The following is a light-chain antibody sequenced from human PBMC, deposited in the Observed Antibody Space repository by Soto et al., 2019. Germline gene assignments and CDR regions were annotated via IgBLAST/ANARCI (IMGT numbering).Light chain of an antibody. J-gene: IGKJ5*01. CDR2: DAS. CDR3: QQSDSLPIT. Sequence: DIQMTQSPSSLSASVGDRVTITCRASQDISNYLNWYQQRPGKAPKLLIYDASNLERGVPSRFSGPRSGTNFTFAITILQPEDVATYDSQQSDSLPITFGQGTRLEI. CDR1: QDISNY. V-gene: IGKV1-33*01.